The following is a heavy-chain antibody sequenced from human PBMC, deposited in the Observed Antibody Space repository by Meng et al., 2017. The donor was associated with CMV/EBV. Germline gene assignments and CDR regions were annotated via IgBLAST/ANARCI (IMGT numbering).Heavy chain of an antibody. D-gene: IGHD5-24*01. V-gene: IGHV1-69*05. CDR1: GGTFSSYA. CDR2: IIPIFGTA. CDR3: AGREMATILNWYYFDY. Sequence: SVKVSCKASGGTFSSYAISWVRQAPGQGLEWMGGIIPIFGTANYAQKFQGRVTITTDESTSTAYMELSSLRSEDTAVYYRAGREMATILNWYYFDYWGQGTLVTVSS. J-gene: IGHJ4*02.